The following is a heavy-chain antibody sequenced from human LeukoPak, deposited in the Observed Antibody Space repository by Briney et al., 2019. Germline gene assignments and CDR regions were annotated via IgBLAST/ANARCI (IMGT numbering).Heavy chain of an antibody. Sequence: SLKVSCKAPGGTFISYAISWVRQAPGQGLEWMGRIIPIFGTANYAQKFQGRVTITTDESTSTAYMGLSRLRYEDTAVYYCARAARAAAGTLDYWGQGTLVTVSS. J-gene: IGHJ4*02. CDR3: ARAARAAAGTLDY. CDR2: IIPIFGTA. V-gene: IGHV1-69*05. D-gene: IGHD6-13*01. CDR1: GGTFISYA.